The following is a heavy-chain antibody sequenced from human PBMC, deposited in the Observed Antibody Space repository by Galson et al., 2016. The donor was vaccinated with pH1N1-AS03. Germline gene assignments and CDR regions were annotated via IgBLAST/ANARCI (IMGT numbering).Heavy chain of an antibody. CDR1: GDTLSSYT. V-gene: IGHV1-69*13. J-gene: IGHJ4*02. CDR3: ARGGLSGGYIDS. CDR2: IIDLVGST. Sequence: SVKVSCKAPGDTLSSYTVNWVRQAPGQGLEWMGGIIDLVGSTSYAPTVHGRVAMTADDSTNTAYMELARLTSEDTAVYYCARGGLSGGYIDSWGTGTLVTVSS. D-gene: IGHD3-10*01.